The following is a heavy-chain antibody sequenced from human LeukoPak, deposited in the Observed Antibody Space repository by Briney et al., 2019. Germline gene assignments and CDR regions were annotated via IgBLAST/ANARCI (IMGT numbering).Heavy chain of an antibody. CDR2: ISSSGSTI. CDR1: GFTFSDYY. D-gene: IGHD3-22*01. V-gene: IGHV3-11*04. Sequence: PGGSLRLSCAASGFTFSDYYMSWIRQAPGKGLEWVSYISSSGSTIYYADSVKGRFTISRDNAKNSLYLQMNSLRAEDTAVYYCARALSNYYDSSGPFDYWGQGTLVTVSS. CDR3: ARALSNYYDSSGPFDY. J-gene: IGHJ4*02.